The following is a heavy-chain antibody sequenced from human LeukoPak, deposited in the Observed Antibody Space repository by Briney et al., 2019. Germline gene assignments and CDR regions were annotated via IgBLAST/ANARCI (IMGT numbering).Heavy chain of an antibody. V-gene: IGHV5-51*01. Sequence: GESLQISCKGSGYSFTSYWIGWVRQMPGKGLEWMGIIYPGDSDTRYSPSFQGQVTISADKSISTAYLQWSSLKASDTAMYYCAREPDSSGYSFDYWGQGTLVTVSS. J-gene: IGHJ4*02. D-gene: IGHD3-22*01. CDR1: GYSFTSYW. CDR2: IYPGDSDT. CDR3: AREPDSSGYSFDY.